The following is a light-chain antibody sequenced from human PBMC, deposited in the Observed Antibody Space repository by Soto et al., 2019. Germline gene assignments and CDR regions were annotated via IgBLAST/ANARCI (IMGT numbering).Light chain of an antibody. CDR3: ASYTSSSTSVI. J-gene: IGLJ2*01. CDR1: SSDVGGYKY. CDR2: EVS. Sequence: LAQPASVSGSPGQSITISCTGTSSDVGGYKYVSWYQQHPDKAPKLIIFEVSNRPSGISSRFSGSKSGNTASLTISGLQAEDEADYYCASYTSSSTSVIFGRGTKVTVL. V-gene: IGLV2-14*01.